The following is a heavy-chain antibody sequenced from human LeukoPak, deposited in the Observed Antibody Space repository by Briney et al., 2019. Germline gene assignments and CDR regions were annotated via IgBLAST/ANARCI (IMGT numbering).Heavy chain of an antibody. CDR3: ARERGSSSWYDFDY. J-gene: IGHJ4*02. CDR1: GGSISSYY. CDR2: IYYSGST. V-gene: IGHV4-59*01. D-gene: IGHD6-13*01. Sequence: SETLSLTCTVSGGSISSYYWSWIRQPPGKGLEWIGYIYYSGSTNYNPSLKSRVTISVDTSKNQFSLKLSSVTAADTAGYYCARERGSSSWYDFDYWGQGTLVTVSS.